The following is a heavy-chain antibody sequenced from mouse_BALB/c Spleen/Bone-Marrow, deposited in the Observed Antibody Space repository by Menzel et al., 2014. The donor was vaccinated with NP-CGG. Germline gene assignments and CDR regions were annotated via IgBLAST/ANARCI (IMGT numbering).Heavy chain of an antibody. D-gene: IGHD2-10*02. CDR1: GFTFSSFG. J-gene: IGHJ4*01. CDR3: AGGYDQGYAMDY. CDR2: ISSGSSTT. Sequence: DVQLEESGAGLVQPGGSRKLSCAASGFTFSSFGMHWVRQAPEKGLEWVAYISSGSSTTYYADTVKGRFTISRDNSKNILFLQMTSLRSEDAAMYYCAGGYDQGYAMDYWGQGISVTVSS. V-gene: IGHV5-17*02.